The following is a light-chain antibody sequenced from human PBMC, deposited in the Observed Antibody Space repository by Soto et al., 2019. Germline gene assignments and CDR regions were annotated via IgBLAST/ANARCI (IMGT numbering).Light chain of an antibody. Sequence: EIVLTQSPGTLSLSPGERATLSCRASQSVSSTYLAWFQQKPGQAPRLLIYGTSSRATGIPDRFSGSGSGTDFTLTISSLEPEDFAVYYCQQYGSSPYTFGRGTKLEIE. V-gene: IGKV3-20*01. J-gene: IGKJ2*01. CDR1: QSVSSTY. CDR3: QQYGSSPYT. CDR2: GTS.